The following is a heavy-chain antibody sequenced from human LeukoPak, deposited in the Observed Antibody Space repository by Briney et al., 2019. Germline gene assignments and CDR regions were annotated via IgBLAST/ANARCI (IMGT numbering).Heavy chain of an antibody. CDR2: IYYSGNT. CDR3: ARYAYGGGPFDY. D-gene: IGHD4-23*01. Sequence: SETLSLTCTVSGGSISSYYWSWIRQPPGKGLEWIGYIYYSGNTNYNPSLKSRVTISVDTSKNQFSLQLNSVTAADTAVYYCARYAYGGGPFDYWGQGTLITVSS. J-gene: IGHJ4*02. CDR1: GGSISSYY. V-gene: IGHV4-59*01.